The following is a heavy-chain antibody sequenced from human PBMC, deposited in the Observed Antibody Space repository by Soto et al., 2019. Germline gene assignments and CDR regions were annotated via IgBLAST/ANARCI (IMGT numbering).Heavy chain of an antibody. CDR2: IYYSGST. V-gene: IGHV4-31*03. D-gene: IGHD2-15*01. CDR3: ARAVVVVGPYYFDY. CDR1: GGSISSGGYY. Sequence: PSETLSLTCTVSGGSISSGGYYWSWIRQHPGKGLEWIGYIYYSGSTYYNPSLKSRVTISVDTSKNQFSLKLSSVTAADTAVYHCARAVVVVGPYYFDYWGQGTLVTVSS. J-gene: IGHJ4*02.